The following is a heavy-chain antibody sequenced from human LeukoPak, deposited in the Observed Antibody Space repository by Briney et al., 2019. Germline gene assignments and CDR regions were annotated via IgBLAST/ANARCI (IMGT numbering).Heavy chain of an antibody. J-gene: IGHJ4*02. CDR3: ATLKATDYYDSSGYFHDY. Sequence: SVKVSCKASGGTFSSYAISWVRQAPGQGLEWMGGIIPIFGTANYAQKFQGRVTITADESTSTAYMELSSLRSEDTAVYYCATLKATDYYDSSGYFHDYWGQGTLVTVSS. V-gene: IGHV1-69*13. CDR1: GGTFSSYA. CDR2: IIPIFGTA. D-gene: IGHD3-22*01.